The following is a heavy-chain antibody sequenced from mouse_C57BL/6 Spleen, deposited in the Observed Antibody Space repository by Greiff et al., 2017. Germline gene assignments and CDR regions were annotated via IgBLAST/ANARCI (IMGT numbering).Heavy chain of an antibody. J-gene: IGHJ3*01. CDR2: IYPGSGST. CDR1: GYTFTSYW. D-gene: IGHD1-2*01. V-gene: IGHV1-55*01. Sequence: VQLQQPGAELVKPGASVKMSCKASGYTFTSYWITWVKQRPGQGLEWIGDIYPGSGSTNYNEKFKSKATLTVDTSSSTAYMQLSSLTSEDSAVYYCARRVYGGTSWFAYWGQGTLVTVSA. CDR3: ARRVYGGTSWFAY.